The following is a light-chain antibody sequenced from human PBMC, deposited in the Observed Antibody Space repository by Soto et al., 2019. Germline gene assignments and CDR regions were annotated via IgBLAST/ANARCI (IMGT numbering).Light chain of an antibody. Sequence: SALTQPASVSGSPGQSITISCTGTSSDVGGYNYVSWYQQSPGKAPKLMIYEVSNRPSGVSNRFSGSKSGNTASLTISGLQAEDEADYYCTSYTTSSTYVFGTGTKVTVL. V-gene: IGLV2-14*01. CDR1: SSDVGGYNY. CDR3: TSYTTSSTYV. J-gene: IGLJ1*01. CDR2: EVS.